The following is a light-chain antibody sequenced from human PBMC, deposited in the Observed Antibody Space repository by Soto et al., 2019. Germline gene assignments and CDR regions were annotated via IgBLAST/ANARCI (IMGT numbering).Light chain of an antibody. CDR1: QYINTR. CDR2: QTS. V-gene: IGKV3-11*01. CDR3: HQRQSWPRT. J-gene: IGKJ1*01. Sequence: EIEVTQSPSTLSSLQGDRVTLSCRASQYINTRLAWYQHRPGQAPRLLIYQTSLRAAGIPARFSASGSGTDFTLTISDVQPEDFAIYYCHQRQSWPRTFGQGTKVDIK.